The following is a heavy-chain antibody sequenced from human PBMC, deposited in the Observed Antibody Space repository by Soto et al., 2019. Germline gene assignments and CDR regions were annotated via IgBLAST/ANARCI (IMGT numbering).Heavy chain of an antibody. CDR2: IYWDDDK. J-gene: IGHJ4*02. Sequence: SGPTLVNPTQTLTLTCTFSGFSLSTSGVGVGWIRQPPGKALEWLALIYWDDDKRYSPSLKSRLTITKDTSKNQVVLTMTNMDPVDTATYYCAQRRPTGTELKYFDYWGQGTLVTVSS. CDR3: AQRRPTGTELKYFDY. D-gene: IGHD1-1*01. V-gene: IGHV2-5*02. CDR1: GFSLSTSGVG.